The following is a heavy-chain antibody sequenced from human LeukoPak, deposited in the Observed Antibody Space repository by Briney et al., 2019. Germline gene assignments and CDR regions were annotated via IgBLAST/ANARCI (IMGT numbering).Heavy chain of an antibody. Sequence: ASVKVSCKAFGYTFTSYGISWVRQAPGQGLEWMGWISAYNGNTNYAQKLQGRVTMTTDTSTSTAYMELRSLRSDDTAVYYCARDLRGWLHFDYWGQGTLVTVSS. CDR3: ARDLRGWLHFDY. J-gene: IGHJ4*02. CDR1: GYTFTSYG. CDR2: ISAYNGNT. D-gene: IGHD3-9*01. V-gene: IGHV1-18*01.